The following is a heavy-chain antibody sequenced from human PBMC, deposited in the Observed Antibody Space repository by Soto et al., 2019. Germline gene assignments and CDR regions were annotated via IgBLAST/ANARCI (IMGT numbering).Heavy chain of an antibody. CDR1: GFTFSSYW. D-gene: IGHD6-19*01. CDR3: ARDTGPFEWLAHGY. CDR2: IKQDGSEK. J-gene: IGHJ4*02. Sequence: EVQLVESGGGLVQPGGSLRLSCAASGFTFSSYWMSWVRQAPGKGLEWVANIKQDGSEKYYVDSVKGRFTIARDNAKNSLYLQMNSLRAEDTAVYYCARDTGPFEWLAHGYWVQGTLVTVSS. V-gene: IGHV3-7*05.